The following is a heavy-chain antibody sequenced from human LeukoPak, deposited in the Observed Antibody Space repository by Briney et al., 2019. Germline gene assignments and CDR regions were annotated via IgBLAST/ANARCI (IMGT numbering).Heavy chain of an antibody. CDR1: GYTFSSYG. CDR2: ISPYNGNT. V-gene: IGHV1-18*01. J-gene: IGHJ4*02. CDR3: ARDGYFDY. Sequence: ASVKVSCKASGYTFSSYGIAWVRQAPRQGLDWMGWISPYNGNTNYAQKFQGRVTMTADTSTSTAYMELRSLRSDDTAVLYCARDGYFDYWGQGTLVTVSS.